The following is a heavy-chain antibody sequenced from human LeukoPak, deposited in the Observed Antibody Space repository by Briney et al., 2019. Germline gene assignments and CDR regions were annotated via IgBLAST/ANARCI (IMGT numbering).Heavy chain of an antibody. D-gene: IGHD3/OR15-3a*01. Sequence: PSETLSLTCTVSGGSISSYYWSWIRQPAGKGLEWIGRIYSSGSTDYNPSLKSRVTMSVDTSRSQFSLKLSSVTAADTAVYYCARVISSPYYYYYADVWGKGTTVTVSS. J-gene: IGHJ6*03. CDR2: IYSSGST. V-gene: IGHV4-4*07. CDR3: ARVISSPYYYYYADV. CDR1: GGSISSYY.